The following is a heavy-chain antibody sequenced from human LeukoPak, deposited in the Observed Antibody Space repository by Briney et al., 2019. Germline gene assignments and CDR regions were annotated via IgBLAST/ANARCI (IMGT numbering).Heavy chain of an antibody. Sequence: GGSLRLSCTASGFTFSSYWMHWVRQAPGKGLVWVSRINSNVGSTSYADSVKGRFTISRDNAKNTRYLQMNSLRAEDTAVYYCARRIQGMAPYYFDYWGQGTLITVSS. CDR3: ARRIQGMAPYYFDY. CDR2: INSNVGST. D-gene: IGHD5-24*01. V-gene: IGHV3-74*01. J-gene: IGHJ4*02. CDR1: GFTFSSYW.